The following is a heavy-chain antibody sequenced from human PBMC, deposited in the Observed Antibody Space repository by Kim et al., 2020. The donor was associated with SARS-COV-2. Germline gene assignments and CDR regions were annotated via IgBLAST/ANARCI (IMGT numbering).Heavy chain of an antibody. D-gene: IGHD2-21*02. Sequence: AEPVKGRFTISRDNSKNTLYLQMKRLRAEDTAVYYCARRLPGYYGMDVWGQGTTVTVSS. CDR3: ARRLPGYYGMDV. J-gene: IGHJ6*02. V-gene: IGHV3-30*01.